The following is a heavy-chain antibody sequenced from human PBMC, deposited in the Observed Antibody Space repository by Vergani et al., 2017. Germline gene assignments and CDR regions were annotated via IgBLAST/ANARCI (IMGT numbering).Heavy chain of an antibody. Sequence: EVQLVESGGGLVQPGGSLRLSCAASGFPFSSYWMSWVRQAPGKGLEWVANIKQDGSEKYYVDSVKGRFTISRDNAQNSLYLQMNSLRAEDTAVYYCARPSGEDYWGQGTLVTVSS. CDR3: ARPSGEDY. J-gene: IGHJ4*02. CDR2: IKQDGSEK. D-gene: IGHD1-14*01. CDR1: GFPFSSYW. V-gene: IGHV3-7*01.